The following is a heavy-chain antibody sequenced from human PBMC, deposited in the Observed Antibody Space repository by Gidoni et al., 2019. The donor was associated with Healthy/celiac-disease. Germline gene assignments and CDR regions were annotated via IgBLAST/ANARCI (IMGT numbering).Heavy chain of an antibody. Sequence: EVQLLESGGGLVQPGGSLRLSCAASGFTFSSYAMSWVRQAPGKGLEWGSAISGSGGSTYYADSVKGRFTISRDNSKNTLYLQMNSLRAEDTAVYYCAKDQRVSGYYYNAFDIWGQGTMVTVSS. J-gene: IGHJ3*02. D-gene: IGHD3-22*01. V-gene: IGHV3-23*01. CDR3: AKDQRVSGYYYNAFDI. CDR2: ISGSGGST. CDR1: GFTFSSYA.